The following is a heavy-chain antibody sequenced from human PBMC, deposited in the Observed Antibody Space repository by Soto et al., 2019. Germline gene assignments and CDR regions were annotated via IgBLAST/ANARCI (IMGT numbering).Heavy chain of an antibody. Sequence: SVKVSCKASGGTFSSYGISWVRQAPGQGLEWMGGIIPIFGTTNYAQKFQGRVTITADESTSTAYMELSSLRSEDTAVYYCARRSYCGGDRLGAFDIWGQGTRVTVSS. V-gene: IGHV1-69*13. CDR3: ARRSYCGGDRLGAFDI. CDR1: GGTFSSYG. CDR2: IIPIFGTT. J-gene: IGHJ3*02. D-gene: IGHD2-21*02.